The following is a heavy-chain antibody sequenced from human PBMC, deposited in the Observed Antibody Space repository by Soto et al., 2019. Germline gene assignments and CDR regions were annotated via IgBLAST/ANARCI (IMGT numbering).Heavy chain of an antibody. D-gene: IGHD4-17*01. J-gene: IGHJ6*02. CDR1: GFNFDDYA. CDR3: AKDLNYGDYEDYYYYGMDV. V-gene: IGHV3-9*01. CDR2: ISWNSGSI. Sequence: SLRLSCAASGFNFDDYAMHWVRQAPGKGLEWVSGISWNSGSIGYADSVKGRFTISRDNAKNSLYLQMNSLRAEDTALYYCAKDLNYGDYEDYYYYGMDVWGQGTTVTVSS.